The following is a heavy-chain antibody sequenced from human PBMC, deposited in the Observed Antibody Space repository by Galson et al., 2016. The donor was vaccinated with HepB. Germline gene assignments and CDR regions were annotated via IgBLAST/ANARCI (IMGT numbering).Heavy chain of an antibody. CDR2: ISSTSHST. J-gene: IGHJ4*02. V-gene: IGHV3-23*01. CDR1: GFTFSTSA. CDR3: ARFTQQWLDRVYYFDY. Sequence: SLRLSCAASGFTFSTSAMSWVRQAPGQGLEWVSAISSTSHSTYYADSVKGRFTISRDNAKNTLFLQMDSLKIDDTAVYYCARFTQQWLDRVYYFDYWGQGTLVTVSS. D-gene: IGHD6-19*01.